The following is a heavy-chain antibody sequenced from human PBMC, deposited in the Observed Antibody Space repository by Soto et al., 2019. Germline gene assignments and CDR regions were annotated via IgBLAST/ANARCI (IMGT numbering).Heavy chain of an antibody. J-gene: IGHJ3*02. V-gene: IGHV4-30-4*01. CDR1: GGSISSGDYY. Sequence: QVQLQESGPGLVKPSQTLSLTCTVSGGSISSGDYYWSWIRQPPGKGLEWLGYIYYSVSTYYNPSLKSRVTLTVHTSRNLLALKLSSVTAADTAVYYCARTTEMATDRYAFDIWGQGTMVTDSS. CDR2: IYYSVST. CDR3: ARTTEMATDRYAFDI. D-gene: IGHD5-12*01.